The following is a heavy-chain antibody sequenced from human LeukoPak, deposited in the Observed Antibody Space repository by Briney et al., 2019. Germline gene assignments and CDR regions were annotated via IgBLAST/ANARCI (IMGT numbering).Heavy chain of an antibody. V-gene: IGHV1-18*01. CDR3: AREFRDSSSTYFDY. CDR2: ISAYNGNT. CDR1: GYTFTSYG. Sequence: ASVKVSCKASGYTFTSYGISWVRQAPGQGLEWMGWISAYNGNTNYAQKLQGRVTMTTGTSTSTAYMELRSLRSDDTAVYYCAREFRDSSSTYFDYWGQGTLVTVSS. J-gene: IGHJ4*02. D-gene: IGHD6-6*01.